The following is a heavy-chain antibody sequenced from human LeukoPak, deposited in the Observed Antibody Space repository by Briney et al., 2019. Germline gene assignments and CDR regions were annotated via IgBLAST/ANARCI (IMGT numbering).Heavy chain of an antibody. J-gene: IGHJ5*02. CDR2: IKQDGSER. V-gene: IGHV3-7*01. D-gene: IGHD1-7*01. CDR3: ARDRVAGTVLGWFDP. Sequence: GGSLRLSCAASGFPFTTYWMNWVRQPLGKWLEWVANIKQDGSERYYVDSVKGRFTISRDNAKNSLYLQMNSLRAEDTAVYYCARDRVAGTVLGWFDPWGQGTLVTVSS. CDR1: GFPFTTYW.